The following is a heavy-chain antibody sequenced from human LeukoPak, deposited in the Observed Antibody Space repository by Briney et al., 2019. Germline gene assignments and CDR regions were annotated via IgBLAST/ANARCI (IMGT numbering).Heavy chain of an antibody. V-gene: IGHV3-23*01. CDR2: VNGGGGST. CDR3: AKGRGICGSDCRYYYYDMDV. Sequence: GGSLRLSCAASGFTFSSYAMNWVRQAPGKGLEWFSAVNGGGGSTYYADSVKGRFTISRDNSKNTLFLQMNSLRAEDTAVYYCAKGRGICGSDCRYYYYDMDVWGKGTTVTVSS. CDR1: GFTFSSYA. J-gene: IGHJ6*04. D-gene: IGHD2-21*02.